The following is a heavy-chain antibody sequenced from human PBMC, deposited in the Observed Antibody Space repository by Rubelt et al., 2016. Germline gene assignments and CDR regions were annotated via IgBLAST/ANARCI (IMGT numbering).Heavy chain of an antibody. CDR3: AGRTAASGTFYH. Sequence: GWIRHPPGKGLEWIGYSHYSGTTNYSPSLRSRVTMSVDTSQNQVSLRLTSVTAADTAVYYCAGRTAASGTFYHWGQGTLVTVSS. D-gene: IGHD1/OR15-1a*01. CDR2: SHYSGTT. V-gene: IGHV4-59*08. J-gene: IGHJ4*02.